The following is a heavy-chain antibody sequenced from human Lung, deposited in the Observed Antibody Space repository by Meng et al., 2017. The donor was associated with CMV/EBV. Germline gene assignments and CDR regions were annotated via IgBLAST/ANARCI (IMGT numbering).Heavy chain of an antibody. V-gene: IGHV3-30-3*01. CDR3: ARDHWDSKWQWLTAGGMDV. J-gene: IGHJ6*02. CDR1: GFTFSNYA. D-gene: IGHD6-19*01. CDR2: ITHDGSKK. Sequence: GESXKISXAASGFTFSNYAVHWVRQAPGKGLDWVAVITHDGSKKYYADSVEGRYSISRDNSKNTVHLHMNSLRAEDTAFYYCARDHWDSKWQWLTAGGMDVWGQGTXVTVSS.